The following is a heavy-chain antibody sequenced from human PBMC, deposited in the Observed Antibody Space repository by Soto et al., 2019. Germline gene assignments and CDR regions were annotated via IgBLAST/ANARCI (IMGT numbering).Heavy chain of an antibody. D-gene: IGHD4-17*01. V-gene: IGHV4-59*01. CDR3: ARRYGASFDY. Sequence: SETLSLTCTVSGSSISSYYWSWIRQPPGKGLEWIGYIYYSGSTNYNPSLKSRATISVDTSKNQFSLKLSSVTAADTAVYYCARRYGASFDYWAQGTLVPVSS. J-gene: IGHJ4*02. CDR2: IYYSGST. CDR1: GSSISSYY.